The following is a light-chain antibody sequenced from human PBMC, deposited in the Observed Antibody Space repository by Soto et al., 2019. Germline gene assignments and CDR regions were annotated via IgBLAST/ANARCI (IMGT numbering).Light chain of an antibody. V-gene: IGKV3-20*01. CDR2: DAS. CDR1: QSLTTNY. J-gene: IGKJ4*01. CDR3: QQGVT. Sequence: DIVLTQSPGTLSLSPGERATLSCRASQSLTTNYLAWYQQKPGQAPRLLIYDASSRATGIPDRFSGSGSVTDCTLTISRLEPEDFAVFYCQQGVTFGGGTKVEIK.